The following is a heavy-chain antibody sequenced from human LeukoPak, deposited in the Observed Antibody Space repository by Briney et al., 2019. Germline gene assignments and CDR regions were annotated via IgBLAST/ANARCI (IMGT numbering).Heavy chain of an antibody. Sequence: SETLSLTCVVSGDSISSDNYYWGWIRQPPGKGLEWIGSIYYSGNTYYNPSLKSRVTISVDTSKNQFSLKLSSVTAADTAVYYCARGGIAAAGFDYWGQGTLVTVSS. D-gene: IGHD6-13*01. CDR1: GDSISSDNYY. V-gene: IGHV4-39*07. CDR2: IYYSGNT. J-gene: IGHJ4*02. CDR3: ARGGIAAAGFDY.